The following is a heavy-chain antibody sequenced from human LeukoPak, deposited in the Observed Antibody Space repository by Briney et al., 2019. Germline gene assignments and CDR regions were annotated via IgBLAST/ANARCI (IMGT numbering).Heavy chain of an antibody. J-gene: IGHJ4*02. V-gene: IGHV3-48*02. CDR2: ISSSSSTI. CDR1: GFTFSSYS. CDR3: ARDGRGSSLDY. Sequence: GGSLRLSCAASGFTFSSYSMNWVRQAPGKGVEWVSYISSSSSTIYYADSVKGRFTISSDNAKNSLYLKMNSLRDEDTAVYYCARDGRGSSLDYWGQGTLVTVSS. D-gene: IGHD1-26*01.